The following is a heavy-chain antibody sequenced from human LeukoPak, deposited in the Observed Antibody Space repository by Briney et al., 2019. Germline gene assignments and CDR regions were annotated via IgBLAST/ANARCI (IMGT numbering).Heavy chain of an antibody. V-gene: IGHV3-7*01. D-gene: IGHD3-3*01. Sequence: PGGSLRLSCAASGFTFSSYWMSWVRQAPGKGLEWVANIKQDGSEKYYVGSVKGRFTISRDNAKNSLYLQMNSLRAEDTAVYYCARGYDFWSGYPGGVDYWGQGTLVTVSS. CDR2: IKQDGSEK. CDR1: GFTFSSYW. J-gene: IGHJ4*02. CDR3: ARGYDFWSGYPGGVDY.